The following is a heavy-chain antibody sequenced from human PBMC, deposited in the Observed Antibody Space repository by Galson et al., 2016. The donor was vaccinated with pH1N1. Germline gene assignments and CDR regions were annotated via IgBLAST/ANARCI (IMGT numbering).Heavy chain of an antibody. CDR2: LYHTGHT. Sequence: LSLTCAVSGYSISSGYYWGWIRQPPGKGLEWIGSLYHTGHTDYGPSLRSRVAISVDTSKNHFSLRLLSVTAADTAVYFCVRGGFGNSRHFFDYWGQGILVSVS. D-gene: IGHD3-10*01. CDR1: GYSISSGYY. V-gene: IGHV4-38-2*01. J-gene: IGHJ4*02. CDR3: VRGGFGNSRHFFDY.